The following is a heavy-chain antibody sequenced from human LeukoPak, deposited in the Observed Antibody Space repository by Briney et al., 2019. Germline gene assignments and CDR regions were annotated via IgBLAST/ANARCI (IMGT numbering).Heavy chain of an antibody. V-gene: IGHV4-59*01. D-gene: IGHD2-15*01. CDR2: IYYSGST. CDR1: GGSFSGYY. CDR3: ARESCSGGSCPIDY. J-gene: IGHJ4*02. Sequence: PSETLSLTCAVYGGSFSGYYWSWIRQPPGKGLEWIGYIYYSGSTNYNPSLKSRVTISVDTSKNQFSLKLSSVTAADTAVYYCARESCSGGSCPIDYWGQGTLVTVSS.